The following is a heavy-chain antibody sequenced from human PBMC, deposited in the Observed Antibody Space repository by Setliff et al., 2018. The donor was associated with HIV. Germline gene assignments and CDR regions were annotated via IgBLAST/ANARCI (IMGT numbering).Heavy chain of an antibody. D-gene: IGHD3-10*01. Sequence: SVKVSCKPSGGTFNNFAISWVRQAPGQGLEWVGGIIPMFGRVNYAQKLQGRVTITADESTNTAYMELSSLRAEDTAVYFCARGVAINYYGSGTYLGHWGQGTLVTV. CDR2: IIPMFGRV. V-gene: IGHV1-69*13. J-gene: IGHJ4*02. CDR1: GGTFNNFA. CDR3: ARGVAINYYGSGTYLGH.